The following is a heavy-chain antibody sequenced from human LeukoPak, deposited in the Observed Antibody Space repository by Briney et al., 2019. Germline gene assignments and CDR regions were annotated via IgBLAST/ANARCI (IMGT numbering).Heavy chain of an antibody. D-gene: IGHD3-16*01. CDR1: GFTFDDYA. CDR2: ISWNSGSI. J-gene: IGHJ4*02. Sequence: GGSLRLSCAASGFTFDDYAMHWVRQAPGKGLEWVSGISWNSGSIGYADSVKGRFTISRDNAKNSLYLQMNRLRAEDTALYYCAKDRTYDYVWGSYLDYWGQGTLVTVSS. CDR3: AKDRTYDYVWGSYLDY. V-gene: IGHV3-9*01.